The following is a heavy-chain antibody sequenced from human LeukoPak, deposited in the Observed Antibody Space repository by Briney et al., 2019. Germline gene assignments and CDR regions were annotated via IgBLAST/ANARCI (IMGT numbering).Heavy chain of an antibody. Sequence: GASVKVSCKTSGYTFTGYYIHWVQQAPGQGLEWMGWINPNSGGTNYAQNFQGRVTMTRDTSISTAYMELSRLRSDDTAVYYCARGGCTNGVCYTVAFLTWGQGTLVTVSS. CDR3: ARGGCTNGVCYTVAFLT. CDR1: GYTFTGYY. J-gene: IGHJ5*02. CDR2: INPNSGGT. V-gene: IGHV1-2*02. D-gene: IGHD2-8*01.